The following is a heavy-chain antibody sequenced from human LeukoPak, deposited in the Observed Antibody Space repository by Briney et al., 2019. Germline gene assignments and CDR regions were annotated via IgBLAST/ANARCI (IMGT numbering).Heavy chain of an antibody. V-gene: IGHV3-30*02. CDR2: IQYDGSNK. D-gene: IGHD6-13*01. CDR1: GFTFSNYG. CDR3: AKDATPALGTVYMDV. J-gene: IGHJ6*03. Sequence: PGGSLRLSCAASGFTFSNYGMHWVRQAPGKGLEWVAFIQYDGSNKYYADSVEGRFTISRDNDKNSIYLQMNSLRAEDTAVYYCAKDATPALGTVYMDVWGKGTTVTISS.